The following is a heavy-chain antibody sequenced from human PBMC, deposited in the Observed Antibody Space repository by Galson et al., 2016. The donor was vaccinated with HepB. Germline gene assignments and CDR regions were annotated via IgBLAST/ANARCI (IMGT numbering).Heavy chain of an antibody. CDR3: ARSRLGAYYFDY. V-gene: IGHV2-70*04. D-gene: IGHD6-19*01. CDR2: IDWDDDK. J-gene: IGHJ4*02. Sequence: PALVKPTQTLTLTCTFSGFSLTTTGMSVSWIRQPPGKALEWLARIDWDDDKFYSTSLKTRLTISKDTSKNQVVLTMTNMDPVDTATYYCARSRLGAYYFDYWGQGTLVTVSS. CDR1: GFSLTTTGMS.